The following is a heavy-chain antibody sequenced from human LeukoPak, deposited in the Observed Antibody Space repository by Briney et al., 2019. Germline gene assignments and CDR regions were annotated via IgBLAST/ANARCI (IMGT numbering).Heavy chain of an antibody. V-gene: IGHV4-34*01. CDR2: INHSGST. D-gene: IGHD3-10*01. CDR1: GGSFSVYY. CDR3: ARGRGITMVRGALRAFDI. J-gene: IGHJ3*02. Sequence: SETLSLTCAVYGGSFSVYYWSWVRHPPGKGLEWIGEINHSGSTNYNPSLKSRVTISVDTSKNQFSLKLSSVTAADTAVYYCARGRGITMVRGALRAFDIWGQGTMVTVSS.